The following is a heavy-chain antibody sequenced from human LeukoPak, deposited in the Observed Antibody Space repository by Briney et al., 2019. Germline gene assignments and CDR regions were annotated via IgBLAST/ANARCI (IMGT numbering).Heavy chain of an antibody. D-gene: IGHD2-2*01. CDR3: ARGVWYCSSTSCPDAFDI. J-gene: IGHJ3*02. V-gene: IGHV1-18*01. CDR1: GYTFTSYG. Sequence: GASAKVSCKASGYTFTSYGISWVRQAPGQGLEWMGWISAYNGNTNYAQKLQGRVTMTTDTSTSTAYMELRSLRSDDTAVYYCARGVWYCSSTSCPDAFDIWGQGTMVTVSS. CDR2: ISAYNGNT.